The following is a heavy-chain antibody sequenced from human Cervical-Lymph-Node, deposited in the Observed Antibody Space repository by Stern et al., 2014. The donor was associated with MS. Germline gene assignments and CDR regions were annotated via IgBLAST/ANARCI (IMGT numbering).Heavy chain of an antibody. Sequence: QMQLVQSGAEVKKPGASVKVSCKVSGSTLTDFFMHWVRQPPGKGLEWMGGFDPEDGETIYAQKCQGRVTMTEDTSTDTAYMELSSLRSDDAAVYYCATDYNYWGQGTLVTVSS. CDR1: GSTLTDFF. J-gene: IGHJ4*02. CDR2: FDPEDGET. V-gene: IGHV1-24*01. D-gene: IGHD3-10*01. CDR3: ATDYNY.